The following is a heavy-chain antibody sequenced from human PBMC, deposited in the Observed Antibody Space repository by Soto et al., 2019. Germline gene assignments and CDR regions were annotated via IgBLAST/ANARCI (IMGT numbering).Heavy chain of an antibody. V-gene: IGHV3-23*01. D-gene: IGHD6-25*01. Sequence: QPGGSLRLSCAPSGFTFSSYAMSWVRQAPGKGLEWVSAISGSGGSTYYADSVKGRFTISRDNSKNTLYLQMNSLRAEDTAVYYCARVCPSEEGQRLTSSDFWAKGTLVTVSS. CDR1: GFTFSSYA. CDR3: ARVCPSEEGQRLTSSDF. J-gene: IGHJ4*02. CDR2: ISGSGGST.